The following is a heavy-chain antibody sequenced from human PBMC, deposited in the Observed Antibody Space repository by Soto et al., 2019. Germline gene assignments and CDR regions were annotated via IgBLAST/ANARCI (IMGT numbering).Heavy chain of an antibody. Sequence: SETLSLTCTVSGDSMTSNSYYWGWIRQPPGKGLEWIGSIYYSERASYNSGSTYYSPSLKSRVTISGDTSRSQFSLKLSSVTAADTAVYYCAGHTRNHFDPWGQGTLVTVSS. CDR2: IYYSERASYNSGST. CDR1: GDSMTSNSYY. CDR3: AGHTRNHFDP. J-gene: IGHJ5*02. V-gene: IGHV4-39*01.